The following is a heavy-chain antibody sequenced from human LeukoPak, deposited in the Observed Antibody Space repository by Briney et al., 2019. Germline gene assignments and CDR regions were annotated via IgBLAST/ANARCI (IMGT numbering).Heavy chain of an antibody. J-gene: IGHJ1*01. V-gene: IGHV3-23*01. CDR3: VCYDNAAEYFHY. CDR1: GFIFSSYA. Sequence: GGSLRLSCAASGFIFSSYAMSWVRQAPGKGLEWVSGISGSGGSTYYSDSVKGRFTISRDNSKNTLYLQMNSLRAEDTALYYCVCYDNAAEYFHYWGQGTLVTVSS. D-gene: IGHD3-22*01. CDR2: ISGSGGST.